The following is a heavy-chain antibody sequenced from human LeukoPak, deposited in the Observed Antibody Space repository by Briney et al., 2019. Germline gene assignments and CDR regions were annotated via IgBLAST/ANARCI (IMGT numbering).Heavy chain of an antibody. CDR2: ISYDGSNK. D-gene: IGHD3-3*01. Sequence: GGSLRLSCAASGFTFSSYAMHWVRQAPGEGLEWVAVISYDGSNKYYADSVKGRFTISRDNSKNTLYLQMNSLKTEDTAVYYCTRGGEGSGYSISPGYYYYMDVWGKGTTVTVSS. CDR3: TRGGEGSGYSISPGYYYYMDV. CDR1: GFTFSSYA. J-gene: IGHJ6*03. V-gene: IGHV3-30-3*01.